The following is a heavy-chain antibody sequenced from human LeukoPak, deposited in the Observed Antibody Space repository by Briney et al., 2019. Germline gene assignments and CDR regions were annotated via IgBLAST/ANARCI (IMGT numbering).Heavy chain of an antibody. CDR1: GGSISSSSYY. J-gene: IGHJ1*01. Sequence: TSETLSLTCTVSGGSISSSSYYWGWIRQPPGKGLEWIGSIYYSGSTYYNPSLKSRVTISVDTSKNQFSLKLSSVTAADTAVYYCATLARGYSSGWYISHWGQGTLVTVSS. CDR3: ATLARGYSSGWYISH. D-gene: IGHD6-13*01. CDR2: IYYSGST. V-gene: IGHV4-39*07.